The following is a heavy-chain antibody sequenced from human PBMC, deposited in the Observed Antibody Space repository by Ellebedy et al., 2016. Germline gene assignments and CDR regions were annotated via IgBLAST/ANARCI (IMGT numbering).Heavy chain of an antibody. Sequence: GESLKISCAASGFSFRTHSMNWVRQAPGKGLEWLSFISSSGTATYYADSVKGRFTISRDNAKQSVFLQMNSLRAEDTAVYYCARDISSTWFDPFDYWGQGTLVTVSS. J-gene: IGHJ4*02. CDR2: ISSSGTAT. CDR3: ARDISSTWFDPFDY. V-gene: IGHV3-48*01. D-gene: IGHD6-13*01. CDR1: GFSFRTHS.